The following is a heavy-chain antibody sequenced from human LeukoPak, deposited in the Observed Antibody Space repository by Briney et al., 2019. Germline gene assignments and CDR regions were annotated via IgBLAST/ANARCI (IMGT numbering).Heavy chain of an antibody. J-gene: IGHJ3*02. D-gene: IGHD6-19*01. CDR1: GFTFDDYA. CDR3: AKDIYKGRQWLVFPAFDI. V-gene: IGHV3-9*01. Sequence: PGGSLRLSCAASGFTFDDYAMHWVRQAPGKGLEWVSGISWNSGSIGYADSVKGRFTISRDNAKNSLYLQMNSLRAEDTALYYCAKDIYKGRQWLVFPAFDIWGQGTMVTVSS. CDR2: ISWNSGSI.